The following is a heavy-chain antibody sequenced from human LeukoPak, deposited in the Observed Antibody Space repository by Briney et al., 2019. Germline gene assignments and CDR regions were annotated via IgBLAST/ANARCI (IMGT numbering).Heavy chain of an antibody. CDR1: GFTLSNYA. V-gene: IGHV3-23*01. J-gene: IGHJ4*02. D-gene: IGHD6-13*01. CDR3: ARGSGYVSRELRDL. Sequence: ETAESLRLSCAPSGFTLSNYAIRWLRQAAKKGLHWVSGINSVGGSTYYADSRKGRFTISRGNSNNTLYLQMNRLRAEDTAVYYCARGSGYVSRELRDLWGQGTVVTVS. CDR2: INSVGGST.